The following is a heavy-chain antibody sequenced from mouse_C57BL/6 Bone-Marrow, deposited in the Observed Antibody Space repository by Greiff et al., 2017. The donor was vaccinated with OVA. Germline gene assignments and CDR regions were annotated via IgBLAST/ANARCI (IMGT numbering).Heavy chain of an antibody. V-gene: IGHV1-81*01. J-gene: IGHJ1*03. CDR3: ARGYGSSYVRYFDV. CDR1: GYTFTSYG. D-gene: IGHD1-1*01. Sequence: VQLQQSGAELARPGASVKLSCKASGYTFTSYGISWVKQSTGQGLEWIGEIYPRSGNTYYNEKFKGKATLTADKSSSTAYMELSSLTTEDSAVYCCARGYGSSYVRYFDVWGTGTTVTVSS. CDR2: IYPRSGNT.